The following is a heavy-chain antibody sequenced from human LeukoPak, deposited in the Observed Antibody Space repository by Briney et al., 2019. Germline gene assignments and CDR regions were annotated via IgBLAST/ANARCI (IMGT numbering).Heavy chain of an antibody. V-gene: IGHV1-8*01. CDR2: INPKSGNT. J-gene: IGHJ5*02. CDR3: ARDQDIVVVVAALRQREMGGFDP. D-gene: IGHD2-15*01. CDR1: GYTFTNYD. Sequence: ASVKVSCKASGYTFTNYDINWVRQATGQGPEWMGWINPKSGNTGYAQKFQGRVTMTRNTSISTAYMELSSLRSDDTAVYYCARDQDIVVVVAALRQREMGGFDPWGQGTLVTVSS.